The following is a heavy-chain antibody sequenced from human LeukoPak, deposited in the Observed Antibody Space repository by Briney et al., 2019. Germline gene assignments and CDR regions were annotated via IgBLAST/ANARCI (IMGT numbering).Heavy chain of an antibody. V-gene: IGHV1-3*01. J-gene: IGHJ5*02. D-gene: IGHD3-22*01. CDR3: AREYRINYYDSSAFDP. CDR2: VNAGNGNT. CDR1: GYTFTSYA. Sequence: ASVKVSCKASGYTFTSYAMHWVRQAPGQRLEWMGWVNAGNGNTKYSQKFQGRVTITRDTSASTAYMELSSLRSEDTAVYYCAREYRINYYDSSAFDPWGQGTLVTVSS.